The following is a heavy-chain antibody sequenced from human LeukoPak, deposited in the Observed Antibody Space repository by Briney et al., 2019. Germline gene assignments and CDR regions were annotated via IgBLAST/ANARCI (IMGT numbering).Heavy chain of an antibody. CDR3: ATESIAAAGTLINWFDP. CDR1: GYTLTELS. J-gene: IGHJ5*02. V-gene: IGHV1-24*01. D-gene: IGHD6-13*01. Sequence: GASVKVSCKVSGYTLTELSMHWVRQAPGKGLEWMGGFDPEDGETIYAQKFQGRVTMTEGTSTDTAYMELSSLRSEDTAVYYCATESIAAAGTLINWFDPWGQGTLVTVSS. CDR2: FDPEDGET.